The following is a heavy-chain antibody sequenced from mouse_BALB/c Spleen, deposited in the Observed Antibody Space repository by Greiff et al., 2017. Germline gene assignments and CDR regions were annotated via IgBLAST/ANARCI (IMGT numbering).Heavy chain of an antibody. CDR3: TRGGHLIDY. V-gene: IGHV1S22*01. D-gene: IGHD3-3*01. CDR2: IYPGSGST. CDR1: GYTFTSYW. J-gene: IGHJ2*01. Sequence: LQQPGSELVRPGASVKLSCKASGYTFTSYWMHWVKQRHGQGLEWIGNIYPGSGSTNYDEKFKSKGTLTVDTSSSTAYMHLSSLTSEDSAVYYCTRGGHLIDYWGQGTTLTVAS.